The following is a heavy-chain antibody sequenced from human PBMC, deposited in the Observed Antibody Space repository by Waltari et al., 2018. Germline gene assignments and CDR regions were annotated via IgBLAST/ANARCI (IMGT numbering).Heavy chain of an antibody. Sequence: QVQLVQSGAEVKKPGDSVKVSCKASGYTFTGYYMHWVRQAPGQGLECMGRINPNSGGTNYAQKFQGRVTMTRDPSISTAYMWLSSVTAADTAVYYCARLVIVGAPIDYWGQGTLVTVSS. CDR1: GYTFTGYY. J-gene: IGHJ4*02. CDR3: ARLVIVGAPIDY. V-gene: IGHV1-2*06. D-gene: IGHD1-26*01. CDR2: INPNSGGT.